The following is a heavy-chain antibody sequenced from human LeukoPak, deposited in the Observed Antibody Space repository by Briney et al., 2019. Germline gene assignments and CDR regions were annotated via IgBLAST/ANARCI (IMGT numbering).Heavy chain of an antibody. CDR2: INHSGST. V-gene: IGHV4-34*01. J-gene: IGHJ4*02. Sequence: PSETLSLTCAIYGGSFSGYYWSWIRQPPGKGLEWIGEINHSGSTNYNPSLKSRVTISVDTSKNQFSLKLSSVTAADTAVYYCASFVRSYFDYWGQGTLVTVSS. D-gene: IGHD6-6*01. CDR1: GGSFSGYY. CDR3: ASFVRSYFDY.